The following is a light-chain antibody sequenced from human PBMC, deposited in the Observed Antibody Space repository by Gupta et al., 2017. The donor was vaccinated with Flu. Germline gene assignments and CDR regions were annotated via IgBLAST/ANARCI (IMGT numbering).Light chain of an antibody. J-gene: IGKJ1*01. V-gene: IGKV2-28*01. CDR2: LGS. CDR1: QSLLHSNGYNY. Sequence: DIVMTQSPLSPLVTPGEPAFISCRSSQSLLHSNGYNYLDWYLQKPGQSPQLLIYLGSNRASGVPDRFSGSGSGTDFTLKISRVEAEDVGVYYCMQALQTPRTFGQGTKVEI. CDR3: MQALQTPRT.